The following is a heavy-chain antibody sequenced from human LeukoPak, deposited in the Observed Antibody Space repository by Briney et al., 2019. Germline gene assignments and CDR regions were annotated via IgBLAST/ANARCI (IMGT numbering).Heavy chain of an antibody. Sequence: GGSLRLSCAASGFTFSTYWMYWVRQAPGKGLEWVADIKQDGSHKYYVDSVKGRFTISRDNAKNSLYLQMNSLRVEDTAVYYCGREEGYWGQGTLVTVSS. CDR3: GREEGY. CDR2: IKQDGSHK. J-gene: IGHJ4*02. CDR1: GFTFSTYW. V-gene: IGHV3-7*01.